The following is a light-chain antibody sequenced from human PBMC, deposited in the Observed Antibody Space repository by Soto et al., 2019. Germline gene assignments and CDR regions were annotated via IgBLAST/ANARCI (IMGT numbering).Light chain of an antibody. V-gene: IGKV1-9*01. CDR1: QAISSY. CDR3: QQYNSYWT. Sequence: DIQLTQAPSFLSASAGDRVSITCRASQAISSYLAWYQQKPGRAPKLLIYAASTLQSGVPSRFSGSGSGTEFTLTITSLQPEDFATYYCQQYNSYWTFGQGTKVDIK. J-gene: IGKJ1*01. CDR2: AAS.